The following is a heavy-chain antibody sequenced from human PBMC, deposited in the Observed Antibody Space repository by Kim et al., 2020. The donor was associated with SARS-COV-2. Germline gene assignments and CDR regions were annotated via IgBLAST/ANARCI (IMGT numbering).Heavy chain of an antibody. Sequence: SETLSLTCTVSGGSISSYYWSWIRQPPGKGLEWIGYIYYSGSTNYNPSLKSRVTISVDTSKNQFSLKLSSVTAADTDVYYCARRDEIRDAFDIWGQGSMVTVYS. J-gene: IGHJ3*02. CDR2: IYYSGST. CDR1: GGSISSYY. V-gene: IGHV4-59*08. CDR3: ARRDEIRDAFDI.